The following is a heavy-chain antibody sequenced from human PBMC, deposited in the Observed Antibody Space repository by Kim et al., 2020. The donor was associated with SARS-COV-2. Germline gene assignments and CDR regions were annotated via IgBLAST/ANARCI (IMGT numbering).Heavy chain of an antibody. Sequence: GGSLRLSCAASGFTFSSYWMSWVRQAPGKGLEWVANIKQDGSEKYYVDSVKGRFTISRDNAKNSLYLQMNSLRAEDTAVYYCARDEKSITILGVVTNSRYYYYYLDVGGKGTTVTVSS. CDR1: GFTFSSYW. CDR3: ARDEKSITILGVVTNSRYYYYYLDV. V-gene: IGHV3-7*01. J-gene: IGHJ6*03. D-gene: IGHD3-3*01. CDR2: IKQDGSEK.